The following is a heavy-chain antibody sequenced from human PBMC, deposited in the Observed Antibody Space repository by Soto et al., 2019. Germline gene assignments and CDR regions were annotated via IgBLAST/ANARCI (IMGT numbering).Heavy chain of an antibody. D-gene: IGHD3-16*01. J-gene: IGHJ1*01. Sequence: QVHLVKSGGGVVQPGTSLRLSCVGSGFTFRSYVIHWVRQAPGKGLEWVALTSYDGSNKDYGDSVKGRFTISRDNSRNTVDLQMDSLRREDTALYYCARWGTTGGLDVWGQGTLVSVSS. CDR1: GFTFRSYV. V-gene: IGHV3-30*19. CDR3: ARWGTTGGLDV. CDR2: TSYDGSNK.